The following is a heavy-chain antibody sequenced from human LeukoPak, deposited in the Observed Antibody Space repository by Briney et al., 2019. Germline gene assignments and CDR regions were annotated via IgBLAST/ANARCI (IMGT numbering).Heavy chain of an antibody. V-gene: IGHV1-18*01. CDR3: ASGDEAGYSSGWYAY. J-gene: IGHJ4*02. D-gene: IGHD6-19*01. Sequence: ASVKVSCKASGYTFTSYGISWVRRAPGQGLEWMGWISAYNGNTNYAQKLQGRVTMTTDTSTRTAYMELRSLRSDDTAVYYCASGDEAGYSSGWYAYWGQGTLVTVSS. CDR1: GYTFTSYG. CDR2: ISAYNGNT.